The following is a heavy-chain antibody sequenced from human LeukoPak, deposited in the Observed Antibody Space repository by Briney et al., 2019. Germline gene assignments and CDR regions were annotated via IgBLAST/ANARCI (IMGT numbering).Heavy chain of an antibody. D-gene: IGHD2-15*01. CDR2: INPNSGGT. Sequence: ASVKVSCKASGYTFTSYGITWVRQAPGQGLEWMGWINPNSGGTNYAQKFQGRVTMTRDTSISTAYMELSRLRSDDTAVYYCARVVVAVAATGFDPWGQGTLVTVSS. CDR3: ARVVVAVAATGFDP. V-gene: IGHV1-2*02. J-gene: IGHJ5*02. CDR1: GYTFTSYG.